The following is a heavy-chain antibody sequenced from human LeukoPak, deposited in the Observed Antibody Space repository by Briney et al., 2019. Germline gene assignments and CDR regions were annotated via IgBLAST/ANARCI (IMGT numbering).Heavy chain of an antibody. CDR3: ARRFSSIAAPRRAFDI. CDR1: GGSFSGYY. J-gene: IGHJ3*02. CDR2: INHSGST. V-gene: IGHV4-34*01. Sequence: PSETLSLTCAVYGGSFSGYYWSWIRQPPGKGLEWIGEINHSGSTNYNPSLKSRVTISVDTSKNQFSLKLSSVTAADTAVYYCARRFSSIAAPRRAFDIWGQGTMVTVSS. D-gene: IGHD6-6*01.